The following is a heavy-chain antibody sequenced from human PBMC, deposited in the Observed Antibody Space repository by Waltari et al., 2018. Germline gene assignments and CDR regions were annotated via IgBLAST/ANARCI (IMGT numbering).Heavy chain of an antibody. CDR2: MNPNSGNT. J-gene: IGHJ3*02. V-gene: IGHV1-8*03. D-gene: IGHD6-13*01. CDR3: ARVRQAAAVTSNRAFDI. Sequence: QVQLVSLGLGLRNLGPQLKASGRPLDYTSTGMILTWLQQPPDQGLEWMGWMNPNSGNTGYAQKFQGRVTITRDTSASTAYMELSSLRSEDTAVYYCARVRQAAAVTSNRAFDIWGQGTMVTVSS. CDR1: DYTSTGM.